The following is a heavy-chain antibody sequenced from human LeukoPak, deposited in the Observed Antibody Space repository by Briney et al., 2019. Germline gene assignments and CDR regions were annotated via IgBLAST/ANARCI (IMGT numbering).Heavy chain of an antibody. CDR2: LSGSAGGT. CDR3: AKRGVVVRVFLVGFHREAYYFDS. CDR1: GITFSNYA. J-gene: IGHJ4*02. V-gene: IGHV3-23*01. Sequence: PGGSLRLSCGVSGITFSNYAMSWVRQAPGKGLEWVAGLSGSAGGTTYADSVKGRFTISRDNSKNTLFLQMDRLRAEDTAVYFCAKRGVVVRVFLVGFHREAYYFDSWGQGAQVTVSS. D-gene: IGHD3-16*02.